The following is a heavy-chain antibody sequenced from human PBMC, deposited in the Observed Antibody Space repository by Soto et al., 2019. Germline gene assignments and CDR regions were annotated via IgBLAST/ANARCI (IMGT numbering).Heavy chain of an antibody. J-gene: IGHJ6*03. Sequence: PSETLSLTCAVSSGSISSSNWWSWVRQPPGKGLEWIGEIYHSGSTIYNPSLKSRVTISVDKSKSQFSLKLNSVTAADTAVYYCARLVMGVVSTKYNMDVWGKGTRVTVSS. CDR3: ARLVMGVVSTKYNMDV. CDR2: IYHSGST. D-gene: IGHD3-9*01. CDR1: SGSISSSNW. V-gene: IGHV4-4*02.